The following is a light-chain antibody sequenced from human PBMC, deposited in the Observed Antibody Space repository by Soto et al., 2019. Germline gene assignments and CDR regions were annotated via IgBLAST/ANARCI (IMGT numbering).Light chain of an antibody. V-gene: IGKV4-1*01. Sequence: DFVMTQSPDSLAVSLGERATINCKSSQNVLYNSNSKNYLAWYQQKPGQPPKLLFYWASTRESGVPDRFSASGSGTDFNLTISSLQADDVAVYYCQQYYSPPHTFGQGTKLEIK. CDR1: QNVLYNSNSKNY. CDR2: WAS. J-gene: IGKJ2*01. CDR3: QQYYSPPHT.